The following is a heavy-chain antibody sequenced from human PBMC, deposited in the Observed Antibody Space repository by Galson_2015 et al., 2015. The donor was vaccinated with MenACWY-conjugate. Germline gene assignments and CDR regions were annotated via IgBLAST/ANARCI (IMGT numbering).Heavy chain of an antibody. Sequence: HNPSLKSRITASVGTSKNQFSLNLASVTAADTALYYCARRRPRDIGGGFDIWGQGTLVTVSS. V-gene: IGHV4-39*01. CDR3: ARRRPRDIGGGFDI. D-gene: IGHD2-15*01. J-gene: IGHJ3*02.